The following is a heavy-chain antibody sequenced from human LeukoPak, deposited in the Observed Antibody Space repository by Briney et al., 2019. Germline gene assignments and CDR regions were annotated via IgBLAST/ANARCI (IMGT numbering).Heavy chain of an antibody. D-gene: IGHD1-26*01. CDR2: ISYDGSNK. CDR1: GFTFSSYG. J-gene: IGHJ4*02. V-gene: IGHV3-30*18. CDR3: AKEIVGATTDY. Sequence: GGSLRLSCAASGFTFSSYGMHWVCQAPGKGLEWVAVISYDGSNKYYADSAKGRFTISRDNSKNTLYLQMNSLRAEDTAVYYCAKEIVGATTDYWGQGTLVTVSS.